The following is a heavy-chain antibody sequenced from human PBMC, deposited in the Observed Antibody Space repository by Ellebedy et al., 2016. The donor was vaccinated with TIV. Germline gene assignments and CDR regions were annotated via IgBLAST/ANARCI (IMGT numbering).Heavy chain of an antibody. Sequence: AASVKVSCKASGVTFTNYALNWVRQAPGQGLEWMGRIIPILGIANYAQKFQGRVTITADKSTSTAYMELSSLRSEDTAVYYCARDRDSSSWYFGGYYYYGMDVWGQGTTVTVSS. D-gene: IGHD6-13*01. CDR3: ARDRDSSSWYFGGYYYYGMDV. V-gene: IGHV1-69*04. CDR1: GVTFTNYA. J-gene: IGHJ6*02. CDR2: IIPILGIA.